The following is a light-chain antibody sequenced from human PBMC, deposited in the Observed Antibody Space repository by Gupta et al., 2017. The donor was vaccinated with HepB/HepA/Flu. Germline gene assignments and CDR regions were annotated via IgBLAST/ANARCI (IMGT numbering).Light chain of an antibody. J-gene: IGKJ5*01. CDR3: QQYHTSPGPT. Sequence: IVLTQSPGTLSLSPGERATLSCRASQSVTSRNLAWYQQKPGQAPRLLIFGASSRATGIPDRFSGSGSGTDFTLTISSLESEDFAVYFCQQYHTSPGPTLGQGTRLEIK. V-gene: IGKV3-20*01. CDR2: GAS. CDR1: QSVTSRN.